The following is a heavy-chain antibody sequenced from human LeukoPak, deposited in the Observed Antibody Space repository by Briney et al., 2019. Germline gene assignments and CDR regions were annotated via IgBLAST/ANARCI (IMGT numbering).Heavy chain of an antibody. CDR3: ARGFGLGGATVPPQFDY. D-gene: IGHD1-26*01. V-gene: IGHV1-2*06. J-gene: IGHJ4*02. CDR1: GYTLTDHY. CDR2: INPDSGVA. Sequence: ASVKVSCKASGYTLTDHYMHWVRQAPGQGLDWMGRINPDSGVANYGQAFRGRVTMTRDPSINTAYMEVSTLRTVDTAVYYCARGFGLGGATVPPQFDYWGQGALVTVSS.